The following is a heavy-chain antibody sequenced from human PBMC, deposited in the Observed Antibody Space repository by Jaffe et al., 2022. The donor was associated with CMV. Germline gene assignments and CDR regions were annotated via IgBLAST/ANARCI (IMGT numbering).Heavy chain of an antibody. CDR3: VKEGYSNYWFDF. D-gene: IGHD4-4*01. CDR2: INNNGGTT. V-gene: IGHV3-23*04. J-gene: IGHJ4*02. CDR1: GFTFSSST. Sequence: EVQLVESGGGLVQPGGSLRLSCAASGFTFSSSTMSWVRQAPGKGLEWVSSINNNGGTTYYADSVRGRFTISRDISKNTVYLQMNSLRGEDRAVYYCVKEGYSNYWFDFWGQGTQVTVSS.